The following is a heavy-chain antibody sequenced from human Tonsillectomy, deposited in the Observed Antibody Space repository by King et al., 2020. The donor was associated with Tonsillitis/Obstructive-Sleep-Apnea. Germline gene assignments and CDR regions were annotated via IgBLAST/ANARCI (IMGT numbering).Heavy chain of an antibody. J-gene: IGHJ3*01. CDR1: GDSISSSRYY. CDR2: IFYNGNT. D-gene: IGHD3-22*01. Sequence: VQLQESGPGLVKPSETLSLTCTVSGDSISSSRYYWGWNRQPPGKGPEWIGSIFYNGNTYYNPSLKSRATVSVDMSKNQFSLKQSSVTAADTAVYYCTRQSEYYDSSGYYHGFDVWGPGTMVTFSS. V-gene: IGHV4-39*01. CDR3: TRQSEYYDSSGYYHGFDV.